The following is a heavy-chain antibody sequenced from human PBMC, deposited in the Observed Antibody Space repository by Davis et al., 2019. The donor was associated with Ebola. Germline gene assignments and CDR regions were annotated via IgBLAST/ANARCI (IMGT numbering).Heavy chain of an antibody. CDR1: GFTFSSYA. V-gene: IGHV3-30-3*01. J-gene: IGHJ4*02. CDR2: ISYDGSNK. D-gene: IGHD5-18*01. CDR3: ARDRGGYSYGSFDY. Sequence: GESLKISCAASGFTFSSYAMHWVRQAPGKGLEWVAVISYDGSNKYYADSVKGRFTISRDNSKNTLYLQMNSLRAEDTAVYYCARDRGGYSYGSFDYWGQGTLVTVSS.